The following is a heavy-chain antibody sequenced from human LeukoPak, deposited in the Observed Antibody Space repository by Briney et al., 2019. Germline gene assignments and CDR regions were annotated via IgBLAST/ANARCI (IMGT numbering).Heavy chain of an antibody. Sequence: GASVKVSCKASGYAFNIYDINWVRQATGQGLEWMGWMNPDSGNTGFAQKFQGRVTMTRNTSITTAYMELSSLRFEDTAVYYCAVHLPGDYLDRRGQGTLVTVSS. V-gene: IGHV1-8*01. CDR3: AVHLPGDYLDR. J-gene: IGHJ4*02. CDR1: GYAFNIYD. CDR2: MNPDSGNT.